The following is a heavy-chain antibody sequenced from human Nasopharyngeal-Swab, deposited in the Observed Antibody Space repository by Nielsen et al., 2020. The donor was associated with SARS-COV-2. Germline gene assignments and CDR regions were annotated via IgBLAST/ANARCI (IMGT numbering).Heavy chain of an antibody. CDR3: AKEGATGWFDP. J-gene: IGHJ5*02. Sequence: SETLSLTCAVSGGSISSAGYSWSWIRQPPGKGLEWIGSIYHSGSTYYNPSLKSRVTIFMDTSKNQFSLRLRSVSAADTAVYSCAKEGATGWFDPWGQGTLVTVSS. CDR2: IYHSGST. CDR1: GGSISSAGYS. V-gene: IGHV4-30-2*02.